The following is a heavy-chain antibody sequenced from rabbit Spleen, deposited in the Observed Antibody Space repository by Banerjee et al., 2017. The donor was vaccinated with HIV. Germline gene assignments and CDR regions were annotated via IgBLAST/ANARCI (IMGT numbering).Heavy chain of an antibody. CDR3: TRDDGSCDSIDGYFNL. V-gene: IGHV1S45*01. CDR1: GFSFSSNW. Sequence: QQQLEESGGGLVKPGGTLTLTCTVSGFSFSSNWICWVRQAPGKGGEWIACINTNDGDTDYASWSKVRFARSTNSSTTATMPMLSLTTADAATSSCTRDDGSCDSIDGYFNLWGPGTLVTVS. J-gene: IGHJ4*01. CDR2: INTNDGDT. D-gene: IGHD5-1*01.